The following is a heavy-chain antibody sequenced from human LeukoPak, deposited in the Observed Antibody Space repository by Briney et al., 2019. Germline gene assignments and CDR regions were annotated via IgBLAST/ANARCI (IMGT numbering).Heavy chain of an antibody. CDR1: AGSISSGGYY. Sequence: SETLSLTCTLPAGSISSGGYYWLWIRQHPGKGLVWVGYIYYSGSTYYNPSLKSRVTISVDTSKNQFSLKLSSVTAADPAVYYCARDGSYSRSPYYYGMDVSGPGTTVTVSS. J-gene: IGHJ6*02. CDR3: ARDGSYSRSPYYYGMDV. V-gene: IGHV4-31*03. D-gene: IGHD6-13*01. CDR2: IYYSGST.